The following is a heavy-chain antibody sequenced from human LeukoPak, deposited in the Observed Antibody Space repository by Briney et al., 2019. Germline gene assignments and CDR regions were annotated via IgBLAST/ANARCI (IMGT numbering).Heavy chain of an antibody. CDR1: EFTFSNAW. V-gene: IGHV3-15*01. J-gene: IGHJ4*02. Sequence: PGGSLRLSCAASEFTFSNAWMNWARQGPGKGLEWVGRIKSKTDGGTTDYAAPVEGRFTISRDDSKNTVYLQMNSLKTDDTAVYYCTSQYFDYWGQGTLVAVSS. CDR3: TSQYFDY. CDR2: IKSKTDGGTT.